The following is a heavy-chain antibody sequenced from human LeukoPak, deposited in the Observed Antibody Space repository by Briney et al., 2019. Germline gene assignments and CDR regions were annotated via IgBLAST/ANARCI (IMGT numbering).Heavy chain of an antibody. J-gene: IGHJ4*02. CDR1: GGSSSGYY. CDR2: INHSGSA. CDR3: ARHVGYYGSGSYYRY. V-gene: IGHV4-34*01. D-gene: IGHD3-10*01. Sequence: SETLSLTCAVYGGSSSGYYWSWIRQPPGKGLEWIGEINHSGSANYNPSLKSRVTISVDTSKNQFSLKLSSVTAADTAVYYCARHVGYYGSGSYYRYWGQGTLVTVSS.